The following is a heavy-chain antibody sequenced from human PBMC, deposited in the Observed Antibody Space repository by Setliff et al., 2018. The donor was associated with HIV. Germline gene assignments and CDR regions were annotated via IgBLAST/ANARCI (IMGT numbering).Heavy chain of an antibody. V-gene: IGHV1-46*01. D-gene: IGHD3-10*01. CDR1: GYTFTSYY. CDR2: INPSGGST. CDR3: ASPKERYYYGSGTNVREYYGMDV. Sequence: ASVKVSCKASGYTFTSYYMHWVRQAPGQGLEWMGIINPSGGSTNYAQKFQDRVTMTRDTSTTTVYMDLRSLRSEDTAVYYCASPKERYYYGSGTNVREYYGMDVWGQGTTVTVSS. J-gene: IGHJ6*02.